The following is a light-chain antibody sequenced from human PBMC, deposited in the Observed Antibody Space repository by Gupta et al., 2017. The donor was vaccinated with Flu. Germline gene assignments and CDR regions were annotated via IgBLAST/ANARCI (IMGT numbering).Light chain of an antibody. J-gene: IGKJ1*01. CDR3: QQYGSSPRT. CDR2: GAS. CDR1: QSVSSSY. V-gene: IGKV3-20*01. Sequence: EIVLTPSPGTLSLSPGERATLSCRASQSVSSSYLAWYQQKPGQAPRLLIYGASIRATGIPDRFSGSGSGTDFTLTISRLEPEDFAVYYCQQYGSSPRTFGQGTKLEIK.